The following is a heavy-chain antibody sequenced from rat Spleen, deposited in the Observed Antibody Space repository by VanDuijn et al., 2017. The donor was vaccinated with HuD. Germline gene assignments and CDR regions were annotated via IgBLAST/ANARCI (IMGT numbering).Heavy chain of an antibody. D-gene: IGHD1-9*01. CDR1: GFTFNNYG. Sequence: EVQLVESGGGLVQPGRSLKLSCAASGFTFNNYGMAWVRQAPTKGLEWVAAISYDGITTYYRDSVRGRFTISSDSARSTLYLQMDSLRSADTATYYCARHGYNSYFDYWGQGVMVTVSS. CDR2: ISYDGITT. V-gene: IGHV5-29*01. J-gene: IGHJ2*01. CDR3: ARHGYNSYFDY.